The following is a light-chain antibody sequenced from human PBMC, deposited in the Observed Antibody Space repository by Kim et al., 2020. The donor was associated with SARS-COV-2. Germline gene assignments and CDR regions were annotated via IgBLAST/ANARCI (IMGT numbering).Light chain of an antibody. CDR2: GAS. V-gene: IGKV3-20*01. CDR3: QQYGTLPYT. J-gene: IGKJ2*01. Sequence: LSPGERATLSSRASQSVNSRYLAWYQVKPGQAPRLLIFGASSWATGVPDRFSGSGSGTDFTLTISSLEPEDFAVYYCQQYGTLPYTFGQGTKLEI. CDR1: QSVNSRY.